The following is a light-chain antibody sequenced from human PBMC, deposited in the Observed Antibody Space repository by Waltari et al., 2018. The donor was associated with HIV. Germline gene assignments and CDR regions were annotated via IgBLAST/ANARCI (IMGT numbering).Light chain of an antibody. V-gene: IGLV1-40*01. CDR3: QSYDSSLSGRGVV. J-gene: IGLJ2*01. CDR1: SSNIGAGYD. Sequence: QSVLTQPPSVSGAPGQRVTISCTGSSSNIGAGYDVHWYQQLPGTAPKLPIYGNSNRPSGVPDRFSGSKSGTSASLAITGLQAEDEADYYCQSYDSSLSGRGVVFGGGTKLTVL. CDR2: GNS.